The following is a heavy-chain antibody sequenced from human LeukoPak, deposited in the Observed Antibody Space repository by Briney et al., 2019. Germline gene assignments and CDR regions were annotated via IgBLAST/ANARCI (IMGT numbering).Heavy chain of an antibody. CDR2: ISYDGSNK. J-gene: IGHJ3*02. CDR3: ARDLGAFDI. Sequence: GGSLRLSCAASGFTFSSYAMHWVRQAPGKGLEWVAVISYDGSNKYYADSVKGRFTISRDNSKNTLYLQMNSLRAEDTAVYYCARDLGAFDIWGQGTMVTVSS. CDR1: GFTFSSYA. V-gene: IGHV3-30-3*01.